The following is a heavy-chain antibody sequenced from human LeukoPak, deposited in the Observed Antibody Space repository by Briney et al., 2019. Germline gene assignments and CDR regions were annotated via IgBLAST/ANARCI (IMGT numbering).Heavy chain of an antibody. Sequence: ASVKVSCKASGYTFTGYYMHWVRQAPGQGLEWMGWINPNSGGTNYAQKFQGRVTMTGDTSISTAYMELSRLRSDDTAVYYCARGDDYGDLTAFDIWGQGTMVTVSS. V-gene: IGHV1-2*02. CDR2: INPNSGGT. CDR1: GYTFTGYY. CDR3: ARGDDYGDLTAFDI. D-gene: IGHD4-17*01. J-gene: IGHJ3*02.